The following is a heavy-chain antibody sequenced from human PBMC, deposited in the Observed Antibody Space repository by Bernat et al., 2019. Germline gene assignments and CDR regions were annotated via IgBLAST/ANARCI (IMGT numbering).Heavy chain of an antibody. J-gene: IGHJ4*02. Sequence: EVELVESGGTLVQPGGSLRLSRAASGFMFTKYAMHWVRQAPGKGPEYLSSILGSGDSTQYANSVKGRFIISRDNSKNTRYLHMGSLRPDDMAVYYCARDKDGGYAFDHWGQGTLVTVSS. CDR3: ARDKDGGYAFDH. V-gene: IGHV3-64*01. D-gene: IGHD5-12*01. CDR1: GFMFTKYA. CDR2: ILGSGDST.